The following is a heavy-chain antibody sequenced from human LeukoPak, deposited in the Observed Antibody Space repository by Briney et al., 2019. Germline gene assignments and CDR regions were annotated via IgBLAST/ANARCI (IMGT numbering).Heavy chain of an antibody. Sequence: ASVKVSCKASGYTFTSYYMHWVRQAPGQGLEWMGIINPSGGSTSYAQKFQGRVTTTRDMSTSTVYMELSSLRSEDTAVYYCARVGGYSYGHGWFDPWGQGTLVTVSS. D-gene: IGHD5-18*01. CDR2: INPSGGST. CDR1: GYTFTSYY. CDR3: ARVGGYSYGHGWFDP. V-gene: IGHV1-46*01. J-gene: IGHJ5*02.